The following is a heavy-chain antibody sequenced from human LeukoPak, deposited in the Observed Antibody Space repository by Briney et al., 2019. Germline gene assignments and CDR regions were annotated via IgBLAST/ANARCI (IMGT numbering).Heavy chain of an antibody. J-gene: IGHJ5*02. Sequence: SETLSLTCTVSGGSISSSSYYWGWIRQPPGKGLEWIGSIYYSGSTYYNPSLKSRVTISVDTSKNQFPLKLSSVTAADTAVYYCARDPRAHLGPWGQGTLVTVSS. CDR1: GGSISSSSYY. V-gene: IGHV4-39*06. CDR3: ARDPRAHLGP. CDR2: IYYSGST.